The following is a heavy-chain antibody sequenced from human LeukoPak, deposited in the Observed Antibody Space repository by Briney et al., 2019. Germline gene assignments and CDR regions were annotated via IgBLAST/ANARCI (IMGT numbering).Heavy chain of an antibody. V-gene: IGHV4-61*02. Sequence: PSETLSLTCTVSGGSISSDSYYWSWIRQPAGKGLEWIGRIYTSGSTNYNPSLKSRVTISVDTSKNQFSLKLSSVTAADTAVYYCARETRPTIFGVVRYFDYWGQGTLVTVSS. CDR3: ARETRPTIFGVVRYFDY. J-gene: IGHJ4*02. CDR2: IYTSGST. CDR1: GGSISSDSYY. D-gene: IGHD3-3*01.